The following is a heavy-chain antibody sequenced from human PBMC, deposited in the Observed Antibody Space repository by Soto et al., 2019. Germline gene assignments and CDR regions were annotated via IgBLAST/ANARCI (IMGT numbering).Heavy chain of an antibody. CDR3: ATDDDGSFPY. Sequence: HVQLVQSGTEVKKPGASVRVSCMVSGYPFTTYYIHWVRQAPGQGLEWVGWIDPRSGGTVYEQKFQGRVTMTRDTSISTVYMDLSGLTSDDTALYYWATDDDGSFPYWGQGSLVTVSS. D-gene: IGHD1-26*01. V-gene: IGHV1-2*02. CDR2: IDPRSGGT. CDR1: GYPFTTYY. J-gene: IGHJ4*02.